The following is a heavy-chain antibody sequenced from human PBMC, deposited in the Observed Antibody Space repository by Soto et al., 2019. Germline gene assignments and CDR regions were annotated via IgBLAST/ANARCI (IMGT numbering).Heavy chain of an antibody. CDR2: IYYSGST. Sequence: QVQLQESGPGLVKPSQTLSLSRTVSGGSRSSGGYYWSWLRQHPGKGLEWIGFIYYSGSTYYNPSLKSRVTISVDTSQNQFSLKLSSVTAEDTAVYYFARDTQRGYRGYFDSWGQGTLVTVSS. D-gene: IGHD5-12*01. CDR3: ARDTQRGYRGYFDS. V-gene: IGHV4-31*03. J-gene: IGHJ4*02. CDR1: GGSRSSGGYY.